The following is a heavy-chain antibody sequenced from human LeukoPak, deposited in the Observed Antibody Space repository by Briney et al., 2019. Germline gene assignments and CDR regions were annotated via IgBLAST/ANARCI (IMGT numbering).Heavy chain of an antibody. CDR2: IRGGGGST. Sequence: PGGSLRLSCPASGFTFSSYAMSGFGQAPGRGREGFSVIRGGGGSTYYADSVKGRFTISRDNSKNTLYLQMNSLRAEDTAVYYCAKDRALLLWFGELSTPLFDYWGQGTLVTVSS. D-gene: IGHD3-10*01. CDR1: GFTFSSYA. CDR3: AKDRALLLWFGELSTPLFDY. J-gene: IGHJ4*02. V-gene: IGHV3-23*01.